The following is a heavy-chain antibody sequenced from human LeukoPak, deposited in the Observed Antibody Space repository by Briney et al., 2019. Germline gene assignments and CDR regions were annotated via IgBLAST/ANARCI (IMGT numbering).Heavy chain of an antibody. D-gene: IGHD3-3*01. CDR3: ARGKGNYDFWSGYFNWFDP. V-gene: IGHV4-39*01. CDR1: GGSISSGDYY. Sequence: SETLSLTCTVSGGSISSGDYYWGWIRQPPGKGLEWIGSIYYSGSTYYNPSLKSRVTISVDTSKNQFSLKLSSVTAADTAVYYCARGKGNYDFWSGYFNWFDPWGQGTLVTVSS. J-gene: IGHJ5*02. CDR2: IYYSGST.